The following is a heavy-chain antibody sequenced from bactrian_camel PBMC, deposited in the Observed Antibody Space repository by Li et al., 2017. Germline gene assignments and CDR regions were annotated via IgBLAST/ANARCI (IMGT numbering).Heavy chain of an antibody. CDR3: VKDDVPGRGGSWLPYKWNY. Sequence: DVQLVESGGGLAEPGGSLRLSCAASGFDYSSYAMSWIRQAPGKGLEWLSSINSGGGVTYYADSVKGRFTISRDNAKNTLYLQLNSLKTEDTAMYYCVKDDVPGRGGSWLPYKWNYWGQGTQVTVSS. V-gene: IGHV3S31*01. CDR2: INSGGGVT. CDR1: GFDYSSYA. D-gene: IGHD6*01. J-gene: IGHJ4*01.